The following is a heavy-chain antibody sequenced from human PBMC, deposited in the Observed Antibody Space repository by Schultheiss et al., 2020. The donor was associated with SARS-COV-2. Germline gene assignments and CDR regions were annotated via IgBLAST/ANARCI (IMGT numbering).Heavy chain of an antibody. V-gene: IGHV4-59*01. CDR3: ARDRRWFGRRNWFDP. D-gene: IGHD3-10*01. J-gene: IGHJ5*02. CDR2: IYYSGST. CDR1: GGSISSYY. Sequence: SETLSLTCTVSGGSISSYYWSWIRQPAGKGLEWIGYIYYSGSTNYNPSLKSRVTISVDTSKNQFSLKLSSVTAADTAVYYCARDRRWFGRRNWFDPWGQGTLVTVSS.